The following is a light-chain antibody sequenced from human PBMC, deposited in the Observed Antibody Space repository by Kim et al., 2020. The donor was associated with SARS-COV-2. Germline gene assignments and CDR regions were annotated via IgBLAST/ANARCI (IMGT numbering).Light chain of an antibody. CDR1: KLGDKY. J-gene: IGLJ2*01. CDR2: QDS. Sequence: VSPGQTASITCSGDKLGDKYACWYQQNPGQSPVLVIYQDSKRPSGIPERFSGSNSGNTATLTISGTQAMDEADYYCQAWDSSTDVVFGGGTKLTVL. V-gene: IGLV3-1*01. CDR3: QAWDSSTDVV.